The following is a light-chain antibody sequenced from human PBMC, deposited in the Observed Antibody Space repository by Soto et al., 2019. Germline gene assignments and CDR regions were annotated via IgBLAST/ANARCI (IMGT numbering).Light chain of an antibody. V-gene: IGLV2-8*01. Sequence: QSALTQPPSASGSPGQSVTISCTGTSIDVGGYNYVSWYQQYPGKAPKLMIYEVSKGPSGVPDRFSGSKSGNTASLTVSGLQAEDEADYYCSSYAGSNTFIFGGGTKLTVL. CDR3: SSYAGSNTFI. CDR2: EVS. J-gene: IGLJ2*01. CDR1: SIDVGGYNY.